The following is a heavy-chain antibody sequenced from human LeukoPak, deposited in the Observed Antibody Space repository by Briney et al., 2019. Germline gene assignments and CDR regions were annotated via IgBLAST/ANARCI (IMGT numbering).Heavy chain of an antibody. CDR2: IYSSGST. D-gene: IGHD3-10*01. J-gene: IGHJ3*02. CDR3: ARSDGYGLVDI. Sequence: SETLSLTCSVSGGSISSGSNYWVWIRQPPGRTLEWIGSIYSSGSTYYNSSLKSRVFILMDTSKNHFSLTLTSVTAADTALYYCARSDGYGLVDIWGQGTMVTFSS. V-gene: IGHV4-39*07. CDR1: GGSISSGSNY.